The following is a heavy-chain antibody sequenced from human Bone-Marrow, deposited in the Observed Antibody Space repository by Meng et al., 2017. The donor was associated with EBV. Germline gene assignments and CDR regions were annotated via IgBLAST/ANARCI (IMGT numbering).Heavy chain of an antibody. Sequence: QAAAKWKKRWALVKGSFKASGGTCSSYSISWVRQAPGQGLEWMGEIIHIFGTAHYAQKFEGRVMITADESTSTAYTELSMLRSEDAAVYCCARSPSSHFDYWGQGTLVTVSS. V-gene: IGHV1-69*01. J-gene: IGHJ4*02. CDR3: ARSPSSHFDY. CDR1: GGTCSSYS. D-gene: IGHD1-26*01. CDR2: IIHIFGTA.